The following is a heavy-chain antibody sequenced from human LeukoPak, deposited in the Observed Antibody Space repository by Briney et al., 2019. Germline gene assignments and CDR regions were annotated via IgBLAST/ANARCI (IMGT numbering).Heavy chain of an antibody. CDR3: AKLACGDYVWFDP. CDR1: GFTFSSYG. D-gene: IGHD4-17*01. Sequence: GGSLRLSCAASGFTFSSYGMHWVRQAPGKGLEWVAVISYDGSNKYYADSVKGRFTISRDNSKNTLYLQMNSLRAEDTAVYYCAKLACGDYVWFDPWGQGTLVTVSS. CDR2: ISYDGSNK. J-gene: IGHJ5*02. V-gene: IGHV3-30*18.